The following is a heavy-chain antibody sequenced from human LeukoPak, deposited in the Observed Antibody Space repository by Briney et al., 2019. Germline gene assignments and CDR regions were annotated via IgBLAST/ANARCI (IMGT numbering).Heavy chain of an antibody. CDR1: GFTVSNKY. CDR3: ARVAFRSGSYISGIDY. CDR2: IYSGGST. Sequence: GGSLRLSCAASGFTVSNKYMSWVRQAPGKGLEWVSVIYSGGSTYYADSVKGRFTISRDSSKNTLYLQMNSLRAEDTAVYYCARVAFRSGSYISGIDYWGQGTLVTVSS. D-gene: IGHD6-6*01. V-gene: IGHV3-53*01. J-gene: IGHJ4*02.